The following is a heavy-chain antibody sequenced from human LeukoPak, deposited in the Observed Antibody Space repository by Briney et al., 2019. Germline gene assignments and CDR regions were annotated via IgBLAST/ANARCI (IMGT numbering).Heavy chain of an antibody. V-gene: IGHV3-30*18. J-gene: IGHJ4*02. Sequence: GGSLRLSCAASGFTFSGYGMHCVRQAPGKGLEWVAVISSDGSNTYYADSVKGRFTISRDNSKNTLYLQMNSLRAEDTAVYYCAKERGGGYFDNWGQGTLLTVSP. D-gene: IGHD4-23*01. CDR2: ISSDGSNT. CDR1: GFTFSGYG. CDR3: AKERGGGYFDN.